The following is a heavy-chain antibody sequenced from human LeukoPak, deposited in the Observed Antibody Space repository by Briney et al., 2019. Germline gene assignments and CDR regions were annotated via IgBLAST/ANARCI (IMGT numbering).Heavy chain of an antibody. D-gene: IGHD3-3*01. CDR2: ISSSSSYI. V-gene: IGHV3-21*01. CDR3: AKEALSDFWTDY. J-gene: IGHJ4*02. CDR1: GFTFSSYS. Sequence: GGSLRLSCAASGFTFSSYSMNWVRQAPGKGLEWVSSISSSSSYIYYADSVEGRFTISRDNAKNSLYLQMNSLRAEDTAVYYCAKEALSDFWTDYWGQGTLVTVSS.